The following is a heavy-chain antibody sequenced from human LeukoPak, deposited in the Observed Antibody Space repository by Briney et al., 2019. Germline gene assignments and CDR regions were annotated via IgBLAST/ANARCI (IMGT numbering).Heavy chain of an antibody. CDR3: AREPGYSSSWYGAFDI. J-gene: IGHJ3*02. D-gene: IGHD6-13*01. CDR2: INPSGGST. Sequence: ASVKVSCKASGYTFTSYYMHWVRQAPGQGLEWMGIINPSGGSTSYARKFQGRVTMTRDTSTSTVYMELSSLRSEDTAVYYCAREPGYSSSWYGAFDIWGQGTMVTVSS. CDR1: GYTFTSYY. V-gene: IGHV1-46*01.